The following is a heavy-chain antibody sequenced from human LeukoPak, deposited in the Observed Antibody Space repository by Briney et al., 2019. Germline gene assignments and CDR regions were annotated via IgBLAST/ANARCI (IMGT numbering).Heavy chain of an antibody. V-gene: IGHV4-4*07. J-gene: IGHJ6*03. CDR3: ARERYGNYYYYMDV. CDR2: IYTSGST. CDR1: GGSISSYY. D-gene: IGHD3-10*01. Sequence: PSETLSLTCTVSGGSISSYYWSWIRQPAGKGLEWIGRIYTSGSTNYNPSLKSRVTISVDKSKNQFSLKLSSVTAADTAVYYCARERYGNYYYYMDVRGKGTTVTVSS.